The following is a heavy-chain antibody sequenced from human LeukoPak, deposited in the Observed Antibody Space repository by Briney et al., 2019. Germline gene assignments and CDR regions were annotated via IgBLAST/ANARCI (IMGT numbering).Heavy chain of an antibody. CDR2: IIPILNIA. CDR1: GGTFSSYA. Sequence: ASVKVSCKASGGTFSSYAISWVRQVPGQGLEWMGRIIPILNIANYAQSFQGRVTITADKSTSTAYMELSSLRSEDTAVYFCATRPPSETYFAVFDYWGQGTLVTVSS. J-gene: IGHJ4*02. V-gene: IGHV1-69*04. CDR3: ATRPPSETYFAVFDY. D-gene: IGHD1-26*01.